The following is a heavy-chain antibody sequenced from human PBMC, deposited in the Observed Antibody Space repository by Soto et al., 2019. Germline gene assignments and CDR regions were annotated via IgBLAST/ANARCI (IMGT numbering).Heavy chain of an antibody. D-gene: IGHD2-21*01. Sequence: EEQLVESGGDLVQPGGSLRLSCTSSGFALDTYDMNWVRLAPGKDLEWISHIPTGGDRIYYADSVKGRFTISRDNARNFLYLQVNSLRDDDTAVCYCAGEHVLMFDAYDAFNVWGQGTLVTVSS. V-gene: IGHV3-48*03. CDR1: GFALDTYD. CDR3: AGEHVLMFDAYDAFNV. CDR2: IPTGGDRI. J-gene: IGHJ3*01.